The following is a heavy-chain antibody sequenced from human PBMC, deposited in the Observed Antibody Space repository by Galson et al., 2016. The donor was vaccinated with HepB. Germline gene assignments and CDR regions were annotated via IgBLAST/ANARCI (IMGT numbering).Heavy chain of an antibody. CDR3: ARGPLAGLGVY. CDR2: ISSTSATI. J-gene: IGHJ4*02. D-gene: IGHD6-19*01. V-gene: IGHV3-48*02. CDR1: GFTFSSYS. Sequence: SLRLSCATSGFTFSSYSMNWVRQAPGKGLEWLSFISSTSATIYYADSVRGRFTIPRDNDENSVYLQMNSLRDDDSAVYYCARGPLAGLGVYWGQGSLATVSS.